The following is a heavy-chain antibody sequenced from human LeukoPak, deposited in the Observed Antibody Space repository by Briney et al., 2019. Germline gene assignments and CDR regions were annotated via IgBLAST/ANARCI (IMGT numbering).Heavy chain of an antibody. J-gene: IGHJ4*02. CDR2: IYTSGST. Sequence: PSETLSLTCTVSGGSISSYYWSWIRQPAGKGLEWIGRIYTSGSTNYNPSLKSRVTMSVDTSKNQFSLKLSFVTAADTAVYYCARIDCSSTSCYLDYWGQGTLVTVSS. D-gene: IGHD2-2*01. CDR1: GGSISSYY. CDR3: ARIDCSSTSCYLDY. V-gene: IGHV4-4*07.